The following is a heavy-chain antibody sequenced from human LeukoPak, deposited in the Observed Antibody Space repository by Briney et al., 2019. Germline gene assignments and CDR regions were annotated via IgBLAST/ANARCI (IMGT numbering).Heavy chain of an antibody. CDR3: AREYSSSSGRLFDY. Sequence: ASVKVSCKSSGFTFTDHYIHWVRQGPGQGLEWMGYIGPHSTFTSSPQEFQGRVTMTRDTSISTAYMELSGLRSDDTAVYYCAREYSSSSGRLFDYWGPGTLVTVSS. D-gene: IGHD6-6*01. CDR1: GFTFTDHY. V-gene: IGHV1-2*02. J-gene: IGHJ4*02. CDR2: IGPHSTFT.